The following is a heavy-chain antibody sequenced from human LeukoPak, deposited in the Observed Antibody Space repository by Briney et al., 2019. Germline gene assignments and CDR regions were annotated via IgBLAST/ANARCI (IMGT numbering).Heavy chain of an antibody. Sequence: SETLSLTCTVSNYSISSDYYWGWTRQPPGKGLEWIGSLFHSGTIYYTPSLKSRVTTSVDTSNNRFSLKLMSVTAADTAVYYCARATRPRGDFDYWGQGTLVTVSS. J-gene: IGHJ4*02. CDR1: NYSISSDYY. V-gene: IGHV4-38-2*02. D-gene: IGHD6-6*01. CDR3: ARATRPRGDFDY. CDR2: LFHSGTI.